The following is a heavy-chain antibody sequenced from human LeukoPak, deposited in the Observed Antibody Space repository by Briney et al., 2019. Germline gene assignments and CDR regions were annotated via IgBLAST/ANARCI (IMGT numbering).Heavy chain of an antibody. Sequence: GGSLRLSCAAFGFTFSSYSMNWVRQAPGKGLEWVSSISSSSSYIYYADSVKGRFTISRDNAKNSLYLQMNSLRAEDTAVYYCARGGPYYDSSGQIYFDYWGQGTLVTVSS. J-gene: IGHJ4*02. D-gene: IGHD3-22*01. CDR3: ARGGPYYDSSGQIYFDY. CDR1: GFTFSSYS. V-gene: IGHV3-21*01. CDR2: ISSSSSYI.